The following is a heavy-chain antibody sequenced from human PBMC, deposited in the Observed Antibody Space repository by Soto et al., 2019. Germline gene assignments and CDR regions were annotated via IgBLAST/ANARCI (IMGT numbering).Heavy chain of an antibody. Sequence: QVQLVESGGGVVQPGKSLRLSCAASGFSFSSYGMHWVRQAPGKGLEWVAVIWYDGRNEDYADSVKGRFAISRDNSKNTLYLQMNSLRADDTAVYYCARDRDYYDNSGYALDIWGQGTVVTVSS. CDR2: IWYDGRNE. D-gene: IGHD3-22*01. J-gene: IGHJ3*02. V-gene: IGHV3-33*01. CDR3: ARDRDYYDNSGYALDI. CDR1: GFSFSSYG.